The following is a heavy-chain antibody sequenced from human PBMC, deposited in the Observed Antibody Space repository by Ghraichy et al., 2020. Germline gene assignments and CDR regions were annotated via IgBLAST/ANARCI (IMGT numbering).Heavy chain of an antibody. CDR1: GGSISSGDYY. D-gene: IGHD1-26*01. CDR3: ARDHSGSYVGWFDP. J-gene: IGHJ5*02. CDR2: IYYSGST. Sequence: SETLSLTCTVSGGSISSGDYYWSWIRQPPGKGLEWIGYIYYSGSTYYNPSLKSRVTISVDTSKNQFSLKLSSVTAADTAVYYCARDHSGSYVGWFDPWGQGTLVTVSS. V-gene: IGHV4-30-4*01.